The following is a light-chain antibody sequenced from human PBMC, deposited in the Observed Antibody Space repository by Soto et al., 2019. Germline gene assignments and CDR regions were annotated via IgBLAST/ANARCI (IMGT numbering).Light chain of an antibody. V-gene: IGKV3-20*01. Sequence: ECFLTQSAGSLSFSPWERATLSSRSSHSVSSNYLAWYQQKPGQAQRVLIVGASSRPTGTPERFSGSGSGTDLTLTISRLEPADFAVYFSQQYGNSTGTFGGGTKVE. CDR1: HSVSSNY. CDR3: QQYGNSTGT. CDR2: GAS. J-gene: IGKJ4*01.